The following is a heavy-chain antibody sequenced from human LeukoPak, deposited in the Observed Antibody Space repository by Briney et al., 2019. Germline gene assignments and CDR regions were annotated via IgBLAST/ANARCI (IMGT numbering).Heavy chain of an antibody. CDR2: ISGSGDST. D-gene: IGHD2-2*01. Sequence: GGSLRPSCAASGFTFSTYAMSWVRQAPGKGLEWVSSISGSGDSTCYADSVKGRFTISRDNSKTTLYLQMNSLRADDTAVYYCAKDRSDNTTWYAGSHWGQGTLVTVSS. J-gene: IGHJ4*02. CDR1: GFTFSTYA. CDR3: AKDRSDNTTWYAGSH. V-gene: IGHV3-23*01.